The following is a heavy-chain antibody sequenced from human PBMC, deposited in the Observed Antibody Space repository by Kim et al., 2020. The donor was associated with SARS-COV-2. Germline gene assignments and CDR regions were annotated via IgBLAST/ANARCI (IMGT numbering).Heavy chain of an antibody. V-gene: IGHV3-11*01. CDR1: GFTFSDYY. CDR3: ARGRFRNDQRPPPLVY. J-gene: IGHJ4*02. Sequence: GGSLRLSCAASGFTFSDYYMSWIRQAPGKGLEWVSYISSSGSTIYYADSVKGRFTISRDNAKNSLYLQMNSLGAEDTAVYYCARGRFRNDQRPPPLVYWGQGTLVTVSS. D-gene: IGHD6-25*01. CDR2: ISSSGSTI.